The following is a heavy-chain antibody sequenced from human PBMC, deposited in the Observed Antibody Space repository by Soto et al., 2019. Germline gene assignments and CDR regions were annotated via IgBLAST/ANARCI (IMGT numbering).Heavy chain of an antibody. CDR3: ASQDSSSWYGNWFDP. CDR2: IYYSGST. CDR1: GGSISSGDYY. Sequence: QVQLQESGPGLVKPSQTLSLTCTVSGGSISSGDYYWSWIRQPPGKGLEWIGYIYYSGSTYYNPSLKSRVTISVDTSKNQFSLKLSSVTAADTALYYCASQDSSSWYGNWFDPWGQGTLVTVSS. J-gene: IGHJ5*02. V-gene: IGHV4-30-4*01. D-gene: IGHD6-13*01.